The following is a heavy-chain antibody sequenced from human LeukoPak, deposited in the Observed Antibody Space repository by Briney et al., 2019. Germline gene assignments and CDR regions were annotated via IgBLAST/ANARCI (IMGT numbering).Heavy chain of an antibody. V-gene: IGHV4-34*01. CDR3: ARGRSIAARRPYYYYYMDV. CDR1: GGSFSGYH. Sequence: SETLSLTCAVYGGSFSGYHWSWIRQPPGKGLEWIGEINHSGSTNYNPSLKSRVTISVDTSKNQFSLKLSSVTAADTAVYYCARGRSIAARRPYYYYYMDVWGKGTTVTVSS. J-gene: IGHJ6*03. CDR2: INHSGST. D-gene: IGHD6-6*01.